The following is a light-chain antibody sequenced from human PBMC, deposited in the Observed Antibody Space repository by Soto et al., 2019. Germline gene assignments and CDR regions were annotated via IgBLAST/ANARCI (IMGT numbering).Light chain of an antibody. J-gene: IGKJ2*01. CDR3: QQYNSYPYT. Sequence: LSASVGDRVTITCRASQSISSWLAWYQQKPGKAPKLLIYDASSLESGVPSRFSGSGSGTEFTLTISSLQPDDFATYYCQQYNSYPYTFGQGTKVDIK. CDR2: DAS. CDR1: QSISSW. V-gene: IGKV1-5*01.